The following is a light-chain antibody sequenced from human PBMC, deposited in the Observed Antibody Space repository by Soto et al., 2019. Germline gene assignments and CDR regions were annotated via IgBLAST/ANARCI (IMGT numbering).Light chain of an antibody. V-gene: IGLV1-44*01. CDR3: ATWDDSLNAWV. Sequence: QSALTQPPSASGTPGQRVTISCSGSTSNIGSNTVNWYQQLPGTAPKLLIYTNYLRPSGVPDRFSGSKSGTSASLAISGLQSEDEADYFCATWDDSLNAWVFGGGTKLTVL. CDR2: TNY. J-gene: IGLJ3*02. CDR1: TSNIGSNT.